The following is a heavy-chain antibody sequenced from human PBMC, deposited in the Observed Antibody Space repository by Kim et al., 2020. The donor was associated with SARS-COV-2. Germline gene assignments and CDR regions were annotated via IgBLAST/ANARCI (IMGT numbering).Heavy chain of an antibody. V-gene: IGHV3-30*01. CDR3: ARGVDYFDSDGYFSWFDP. Sequence: VKGRLTISRDNSKNTLYLQMNSLRAEDTAMYYCARGVDYFDSDGYFSWFDPWGQGTLVTVSS. J-gene: IGHJ5*02. D-gene: IGHD3-22*01.